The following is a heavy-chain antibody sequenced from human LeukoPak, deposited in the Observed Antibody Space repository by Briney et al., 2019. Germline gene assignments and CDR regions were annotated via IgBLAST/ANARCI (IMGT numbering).Heavy chain of an antibody. CDR1: GGTFSSYA. D-gene: IGHD2-2*02. CDR3: AREGPIVVVPAAIYNWFDP. J-gene: IGHJ5*02. Sequence: GASVKVSCTASGGTFSSYAISWVRQAPGQGLEWMGRINPNSGGTNYAQKFQGRVTMTRDTSISTAYMELSRLRSDDTAVYYCAREGPIVVVPAAIYNWFDPWGQGTLVTVSS. V-gene: IGHV1-2*06. CDR2: INPNSGGT.